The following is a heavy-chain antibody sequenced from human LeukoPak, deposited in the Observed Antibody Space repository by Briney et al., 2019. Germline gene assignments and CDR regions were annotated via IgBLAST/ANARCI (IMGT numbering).Heavy chain of an antibody. CDR1: GFTVSNNY. Sequence: GGSLRLSCAASGFTVSNNYMSWVRQAPGKGLEWVSVIYSGGSTYYADSVKGRFTISRDNSKNTLYLQMNSLRAEDTAVYYCARGEGYSSSFQLDYWGQGTLVTVSS. J-gene: IGHJ4*02. CDR2: IYSGGST. V-gene: IGHV3-53*01. D-gene: IGHD6-6*01. CDR3: ARGEGYSSSFQLDY.